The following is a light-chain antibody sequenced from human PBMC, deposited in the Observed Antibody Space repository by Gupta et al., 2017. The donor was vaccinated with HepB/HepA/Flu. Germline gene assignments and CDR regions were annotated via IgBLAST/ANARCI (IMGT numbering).Light chain of an antibody. Sequence: SYELTQPPSVSVSPGQTASIPCPGDKLGDKYACWYQQKPGQSPVLVIYQDSKRPSGIPERFSGSNSGNTATLTISGTQAMDEADYYCQAWDSSTACEVFGGGTKLTVL. V-gene: IGLV3-1*01. CDR3: QAWDSSTACEV. CDR1: KLGDKY. CDR2: QDS. J-gene: IGLJ2*01.